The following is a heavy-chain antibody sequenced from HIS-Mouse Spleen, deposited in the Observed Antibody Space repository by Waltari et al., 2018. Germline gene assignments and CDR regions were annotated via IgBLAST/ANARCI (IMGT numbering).Heavy chain of an antibody. CDR2: IDYSGST. J-gene: IGHJ3*02. V-gene: IGHV4-39*07. D-gene: IGHD6-19*01. Sequence: QLQLQESGPGLVKPSDTLSLTCTVSGGSISSSSYYWGWIRQPPGKGLEWIGSIDYSGSTDENPSLKSRVTISGDTSKNQFSLKRSSVTAADTAVYYCARGYSSGWYHAFDIWGQGTMVTVSS. CDR3: ARGYSSGWYHAFDI. CDR1: GGSISSSSYY.